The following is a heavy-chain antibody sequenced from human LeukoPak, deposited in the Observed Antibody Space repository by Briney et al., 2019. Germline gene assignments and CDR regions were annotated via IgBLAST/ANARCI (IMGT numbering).Heavy chain of an antibody. Sequence: GGSLRLSCAASGFTFSSYAMSWVRQAPGKGLKWVSAISGNGGRTYYADSVKGRFTISRDNSKNTLYLQMNSLSADDTAVYYCAKAPTSGSYDWGQGTLVTVSS. D-gene: IGHD1-26*01. J-gene: IGHJ4*02. CDR1: GFTFSSYA. CDR3: AKAPTSGSYD. CDR2: ISGNGGRT. V-gene: IGHV3-23*01.